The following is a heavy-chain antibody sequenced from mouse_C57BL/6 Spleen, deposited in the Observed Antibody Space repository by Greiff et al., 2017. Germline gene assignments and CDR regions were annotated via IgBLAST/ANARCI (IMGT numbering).Heavy chain of an antibody. V-gene: IGHV1-59*01. CDR2: IDPSDSYT. CDR3: ASETAQATRAMDY. CDR1: GFTFTSYW. D-gene: IGHD3-2*02. J-gene: IGHJ4*01. Sequence: VQLLQPGAELVRPGTSVKLSCKASGFTFTSYWMHWVKQRPGQGLEWIGVIDPSDSYTNYNQKFKGKATLTVDTSSSTAYMQVSSLTSEDTAVYYCASETAQATRAMDYWGQGTSVTVSS.